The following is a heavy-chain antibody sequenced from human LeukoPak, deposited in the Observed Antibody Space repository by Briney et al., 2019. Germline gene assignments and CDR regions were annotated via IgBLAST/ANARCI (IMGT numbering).Heavy chain of an antibody. CDR3: ARSDDFWSGYYIDYFDY. V-gene: IGHV3-21*01. CDR1: GLTFSTYS. Sequence: SGGSLRLSCAASGLTFSTYSMNSVRQAPGKGREWVSSISSSSSYIYYADSVKGRFTISRDNAKNSLYLQMNSLRAEDTAVYYCARSDDFWSGYYIDYFDYWGQGTLVTVSS. CDR2: ISSSSSYI. D-gene: IGHD3-3*01. J-gene: IGHJ4*02.